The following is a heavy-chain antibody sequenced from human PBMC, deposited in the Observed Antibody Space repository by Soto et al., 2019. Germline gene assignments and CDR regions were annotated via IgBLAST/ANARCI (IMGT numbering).Heavy chain of an antibody. CDR3: ARESLYSSGLDY. Sequence: QVQLVESGGGVVQPGRSLRISCAASGFTFSSYAMHWVRQAPGKGLEWVAVISYDGSNKYYADSVKGRFTISRDNSKNTLYLQMNSLRAEDTAVYYCARESLYSSGLDYWGQGTLVTVSS. CDR2: ISYDGSNK. CDR1: GFTFSSYA. J-gene: IGHJ4*02. V-gene: IGHV3-30-3*01. D-gene: IGHD6-19*01.